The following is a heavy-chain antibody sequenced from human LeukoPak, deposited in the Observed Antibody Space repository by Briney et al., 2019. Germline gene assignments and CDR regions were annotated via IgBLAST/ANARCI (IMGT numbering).Heavy chain of an antibody. Sequence: SETLSLTCVVSGGSISSSNWWSWVRQPPGQGLEWIGEIFHSGSTNYNPSLKSRVTMSVDKSKNQFSLNLNSVTAADTAVYYCLYGGNSGDWVYWGQGTLVTVSS. CDR3: LYGGNSGDWVY. CDR1: GGSISSSNW. J-gene: IGHJ4*02. V-gene: IGHV4-4*02. D-gene: IGHD4-23*01. CDR2: IFHSGST.